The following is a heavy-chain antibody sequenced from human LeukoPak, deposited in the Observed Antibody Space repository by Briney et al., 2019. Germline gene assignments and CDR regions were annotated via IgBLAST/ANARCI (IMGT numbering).Heavy chain of an antibody. CDR3: VKDVVGQQWLENY. V-gene: IGHV3-30*02. CDR2: IRYDGSNK. J-gene: IGHJ4*02. Sequence: GGSLRLSCAASGFTFSSYGMHWVRQAPGKGLEWVAFIRYDGSNKYYADSVKGRFAISRDNSKNTLYPQMNSLRPEDTAVYYCVKDVVGQQWLENYWGQGTLVTVSS. D-gene: IGHD6-19*01. CDR1: GFTFSSYG.